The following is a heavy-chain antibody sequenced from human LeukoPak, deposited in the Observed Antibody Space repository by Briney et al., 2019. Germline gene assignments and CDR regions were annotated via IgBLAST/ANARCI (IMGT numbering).Heavy chain of an antibody. Sequence: SENLSLTCTVSGGSISSGSYYWSWLRQPAGKGLEWIGRIYTTGSTNYNPSLKSRVTISVDTSKNQFSLKLSSVTAADTAVYYCATGWLQDASDIWGQGTLVSVSS. J-gene: IGHJ3*02. CDR2: IYTTGST. CDR1: GGSISSGSYY. CDR3: ATGWLQDASDI. D-gene: IGHD5-24*01. V-gene: IGHV4-61*02.